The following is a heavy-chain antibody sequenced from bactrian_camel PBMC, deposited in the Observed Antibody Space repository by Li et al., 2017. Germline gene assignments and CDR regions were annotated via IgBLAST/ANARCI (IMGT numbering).Heavy chain of an antibody. Sequence: HVQLVESGGGSVQAGESLRLSCVAAILDRGDYCMGWIRQAPGKGLEWVSAINVNGGGGNTYYRDSVKGRFTISQDNAKNTPYLQMNNLKPEDTAIYYCAARNLAASDWYEKYNYWGQGTQVTVS. CDR2: INVNGGGGNT. CDR3: AARNLAASDWYEKYNY. V-gene: IGHV3S1*01. J-gene: IGHJ4*01. CDR1: ILDRGDYC. D-gene: IGHD6*01.